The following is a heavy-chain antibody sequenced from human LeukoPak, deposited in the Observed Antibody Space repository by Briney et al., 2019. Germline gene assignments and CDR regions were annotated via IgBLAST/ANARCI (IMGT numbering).Heavy chain of an antibody. CDR2: FDPEDGET. V-gene: IGHV1-24*01. Sequence: ASVTVSCTVSGYTLTELSMHWVRQAPGKGLEWMGGFDPEDGETTYAQKFQGRVTMTEDTSTDIAYMELSSLRSEDTAVYYCATDKETQLALDYWGQGTLVTVSS. J-gene: IGHJ4*02. D-gene: IGHD3-3*02. CDR3: ATDKETQLALDY. CDR1: GYTLTELS.